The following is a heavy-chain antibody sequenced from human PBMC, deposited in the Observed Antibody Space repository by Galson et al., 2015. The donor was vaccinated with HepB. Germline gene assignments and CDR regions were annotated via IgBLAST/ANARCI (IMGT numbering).Heavy chain of an antibody. J-gene: IGHJ3*01. D-gene: IGHD4-23*01. Sequence: SLRLSCAASGFTFRSFAMSWVRQAPGKGPEWVSTIGDDIYYADSVKGRFTISRDDSKQTLYLQMNDLRADDTAFYYCAKDFVNGNSILDAFDVWGQGTMVTVSS. V-gene: IGHV3-23*01. CDR2: IGDDI. CDR3: AKDFVNGNSILDAFDV. CDR1: GFTFRSFA.